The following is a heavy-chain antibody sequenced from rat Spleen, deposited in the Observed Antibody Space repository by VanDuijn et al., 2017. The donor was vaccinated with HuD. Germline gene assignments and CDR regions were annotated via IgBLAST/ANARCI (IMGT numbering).Heavy chain of an antibody. J-gene: IGHJ2*01. Sequence: EVQLVESDGGLVQPGRSLKLSCAASGFNFNDHWMGWVRQAPGKGLEWVSSISSDGINTYYPDSVKGRFTISRDNAENTVYLQMNSLRSEDTATYYCAVSGFGYWGQGIMVTVSS. V-gene: IGHV5-58*01. CDR3: AVSGFGY. CDR1: GFNFNDHW. D-gene: IGHD4-4*01. CDR2: ISSDGINT.